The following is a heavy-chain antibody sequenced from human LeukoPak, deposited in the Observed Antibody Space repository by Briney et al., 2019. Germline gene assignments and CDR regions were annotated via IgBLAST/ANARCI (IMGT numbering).Heavy chain of an antibody. Sequence: SETLSLTCAVYGGSFSGYYWSWIRQPPGKGLEWIGYVYNSGTTNYNPSLKGRVTISLDSSRSQFSLKLRSVTAADTAVYYCARSPGFVDTTTGEWFDPWGQGALVIVSS. V-gene: IGHV4-34*11. D-gene: IGHD5-18*01. J-gene: IGHJ5*02. CDR2: VYNSGTT. CDR3: ARSPGFVDTTTGEWFDP. CDR1: GGSFSGYY.